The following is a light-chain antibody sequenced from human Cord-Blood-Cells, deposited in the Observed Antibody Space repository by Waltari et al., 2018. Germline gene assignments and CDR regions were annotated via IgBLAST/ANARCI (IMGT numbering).Light chain of an antibody. CDR3: SSYTSSSTWV. J-gene: IGLJ3*02. CDR2: DVS. V-gene: IGLV2-14*03. Sequence: QSALTQPRSVSGSPGQSITISCTGTSSDVGGYNNVSWYQQNPGKAPKLMIYDVSNRPSGVSNLFSGSKSGNTASLTISGLQAEDEADYYCSSYTSSSTWVFGGGTKLTVL. CDR1: SSDVGGYNN.